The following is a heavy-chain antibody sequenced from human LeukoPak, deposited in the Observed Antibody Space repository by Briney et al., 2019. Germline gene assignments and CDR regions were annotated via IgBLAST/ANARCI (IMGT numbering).Heavy chain of an antibody. CDR3: TELGITMIGGV. D-gene: IGHD3-10*02. Sequence: GGSLRLSCAASGFTFSSYEMNWVRQAPGKGLEWVSYISSSGSTIYYADSVKGRFTISRDNAKNSLYLQMNSLGAEDTAVYYCTELGITMIGGVWGKGTTVTISS. CDR1: GFTFSSYE. J-gene: IGHJ6*04. V-gene: IGHV3-48*03. CDR2: ISSSGSTI.